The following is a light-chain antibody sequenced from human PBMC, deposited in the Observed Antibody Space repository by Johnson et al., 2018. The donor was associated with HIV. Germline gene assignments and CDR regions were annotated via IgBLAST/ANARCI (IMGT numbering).Light chain of an antibody. CDR1: SSNIGNNY. J-gene: IGLJ1*01. CDR3: ATWHSSLTSGGV. Sequence: QSVLTQSPSVSEAPGQKVTISCSGSSSNIGNNYVSWYQQLPGTAPKLLIYDNNKRPSGIPDRFSGSKSATSATLGITGLQTGDEADYYCATWHSSLTSGGVFGTGTKVTVL. CDR2: DNN. V-gene: IGLV1-51*01.